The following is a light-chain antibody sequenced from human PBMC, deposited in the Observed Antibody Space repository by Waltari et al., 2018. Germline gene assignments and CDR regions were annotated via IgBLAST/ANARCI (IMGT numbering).Light chain of an antibody. CDR1: ELGNRQ. Sequence: LTQASSVSVSPAQTPTFPSSGDELGNRQTRWLKQKPGQAPVLVIYKDRERPSGITEQFSGSSSGTTVTLTITGAEVEDEAEYYCYSATDNNVVFGGGTRLTVL. CDR2: KDR. CDR3: YSATDNNVV. V-gene: IGLV3-27*01. J-gene: IGLJ3*02.